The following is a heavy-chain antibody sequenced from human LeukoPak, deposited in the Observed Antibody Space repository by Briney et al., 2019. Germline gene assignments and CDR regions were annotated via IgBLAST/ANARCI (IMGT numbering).Heavy chain of an antibody. J-gene: IGHJ3*02. CDR1: GVSLSYHH. CDR3: ARDGQEGDNSAFDI. D-gene: IGHD3-22*01. CDR2: TRDKARGYRT. Sequence: GGSLRLSCAASGVSLSYHHMDWVRQAPGKGLGWVGSTRDKARGYRTEYAASVKDRFTIARDDSKTLVYLQMNSLKIEDTAVYYCARDGQEGDNSAFDIWGQGTVVTVYS. V-gene: IGHV3-72*01.